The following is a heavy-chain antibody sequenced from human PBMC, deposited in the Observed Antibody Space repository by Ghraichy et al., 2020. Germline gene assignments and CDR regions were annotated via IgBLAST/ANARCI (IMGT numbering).Heavy chain of an antibody. J-gene: IGHJ2*01. Sequence: ASAKVSCKVSGYTLTELSMHWVRQAPGKGLEWMGGFDPEDGETIYAQKFQGRVTMTEDTSTDTAYMELSSLRSEDTAVYYCATDRRTGNYWYFDLWGRGTLVTVSS. V-gene: IGHV1-24*01. CDR2: FDPEDGET. D-gene: IGHD1-1*01. CDR3: ATDRRTGNYWYFDL. CDR1: GYTLTELS.